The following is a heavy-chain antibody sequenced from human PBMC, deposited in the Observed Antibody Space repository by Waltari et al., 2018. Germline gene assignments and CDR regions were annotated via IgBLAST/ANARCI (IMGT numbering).Heavy chain of an antibody. J-gene: IGHJ4*02. CDR1: GFTFSSYG. Sequence: QVQLVESGGGVVQPGRSLRLSCAASGFTFSSYGMPWVREAPGKGLEGVAIIWYDGSNKYYADSVKGRFTISRDNSKNTLYLQMNSLRAEDTAVYYCARGGSGSYWGYFDYWGQGTLVTVSS. CDR3: ARGGSGSYWGYFDY. V-gene: IGHV3-33*01. CDR2: IWYDGSNK. D-gene: IGHD1-26*01.